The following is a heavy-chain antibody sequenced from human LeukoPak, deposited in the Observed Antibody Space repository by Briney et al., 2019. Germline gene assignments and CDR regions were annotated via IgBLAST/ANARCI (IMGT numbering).Heavy chain of an antibody. CDR1: GGFISSSY. J-gene: IGHJ6*03. CDR3: ARDRGRGASGYYYYMDV. V-gene: IGHV4-59*01. Sequence: SETLPRPCSAAGGFISSSYWRCIVQPPREERLGSGYVYYGGSTNYNPSLKSRVTISVDTSKNQFSLKLSSVTAADTAVYYCARDRGRGASGYYYYMDVWGKGTTVTVSS. D-gene: IGHD3-10*01. CDR2: VYYGGST.